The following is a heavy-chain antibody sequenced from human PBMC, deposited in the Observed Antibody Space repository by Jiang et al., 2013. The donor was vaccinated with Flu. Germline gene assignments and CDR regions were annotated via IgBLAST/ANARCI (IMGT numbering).Heavy chain of an antibody. CDR1: GGSISSYY. J-gene: IGHJ6*02. D-gene: IGHD5-18*01. CDR3: ARETPYSYKNPGYYYGMDV. V-gene: IGHV4-59*01. CDR2: IYYSGST. Sequence: GPGLVKPSETLSLTCTVSGGSISSYYWSWIRQPPGKGLEWIGYIYYSGSTNYNPSLKSRVTISVDTSKNQFSLKLSSVTAADTAVYYCARETPYSYKNPGYYYGMDVWGQGTTVTVSS.